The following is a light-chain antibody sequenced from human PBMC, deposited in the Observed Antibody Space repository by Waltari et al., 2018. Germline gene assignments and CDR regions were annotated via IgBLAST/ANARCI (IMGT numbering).Light chain of an antibody. CDR3: QQYDGSSVT. J-gene: IGKJ4*01. CDR2: GAS. CDR1: QTISGSR. V-gene: IGKV3-20*01. Sequence: EIVLIQSPGTLSLSPGERATLSCSASQTISGSRLTWYQQKPGQAPRLVIYGASIRETALPDRFNGRGSGNDFPLTSSRLGTEGFSVYYCQQYDGSSVTFGGGTKVEIK.